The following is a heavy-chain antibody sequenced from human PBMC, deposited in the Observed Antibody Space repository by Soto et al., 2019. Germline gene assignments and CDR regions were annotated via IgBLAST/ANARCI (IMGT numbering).Heavy chain of an antibody. CDR1: GYTFTSYG. CDR3: ARVKTGFGEIPFDY. J-gene: IGHJ4*02. V-gene: IGHV1-3*01. D-gene: IGHD3-10*01. CDR2: INAGNGDT. Sequence: ASVKVSCKASGYTFTSYGMNWVRQAPGQRLEWMGWINAGNGDTKYSQKFQGRVTITRDTSARTAYLELSSLRSEDTAVYYCARVKTGFGEIPFDYWGQGTPVTVSS.